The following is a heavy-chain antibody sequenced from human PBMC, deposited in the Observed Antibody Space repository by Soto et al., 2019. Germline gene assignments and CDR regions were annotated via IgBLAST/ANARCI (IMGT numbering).Heavy chain of an antibody. V-gene: IGHV3-7*01. J-gene: IGHJ4*02. CDR2: IKQDGSEK. D-gene: IGHD2-2*02. CDR1: GFSFETYW. Sequence: PGGSLRLSCTASGFSFETYWMSWVRQAPGKGLEWVANIKQDGSEKYYVDSVKGRFTISRDNAKNSLYLQMNSLRAEDTAVYYCARGRYSPGYYFDYWGQGTLVTVSS. CDR3: ARGRYSPGYYFDY.